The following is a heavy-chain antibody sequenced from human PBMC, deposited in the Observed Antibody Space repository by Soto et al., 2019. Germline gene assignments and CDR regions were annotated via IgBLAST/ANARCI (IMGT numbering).Heavy chain of an antibody. V-gene: IGHV4-38-2*01. Sequence: SETLYLPCAVSGGTISSGYYWAWIQQPPGKGLEWIACIDHSGTTYYNPSLKSRVTISVDTSKNQFSLKLSSVIAADTAVYYCARAATTYCGGDCYWAMDVWGQGTTVTVSS. D-gene: IGHD2-21*02. CDR2: IDHSGTT. J-gene: IGHJ6*02. CDR1: GGTISSGYY. CDR3: ARAATTYCGGDCYWAMDV.